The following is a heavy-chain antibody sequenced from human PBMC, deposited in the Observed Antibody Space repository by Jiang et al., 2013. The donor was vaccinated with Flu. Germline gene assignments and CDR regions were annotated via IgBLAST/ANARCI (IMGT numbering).Heavy chain of an antibody. Sequence: FSLSTSGVGVSWIRQPPGKALEWLALIYWDDDKRYSPSLKSRLTITKDTSKNQVVLTMTNMDPVDTATYYCARRTYHYDSGSPAFDYWGQGTLVTVSS. CDR3: ARRTYHYDSGSPAFDY. V-gene: IGHV2-5*02. J-gene: IGHJ4*02. CDR2: IYWDDDK. D-gene: IGHD3-10*01. CDR1: FSLSTSGVG.